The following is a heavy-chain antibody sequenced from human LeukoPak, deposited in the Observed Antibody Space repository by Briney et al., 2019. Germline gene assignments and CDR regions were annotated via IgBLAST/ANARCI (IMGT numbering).Heavy chain of an antibody. Sequence: SETLSLTCTVSGASLSNYYWSWIRQPPGKGLEWIREINHSGSTNYNPSLKSRVTISVDTSKNQFSLKLSSVTAADTAVYYCARVRPGYCSGGSCSLGPFDYWGQGTLVTVSS. J-gene: IGHJ4*02. CDR1: GASLSNYY. CDR3: ARVRPGYCSGGSCSLGPFDY. CDR2: INHSGST. D-gene: IGHD2-15*01. V-gene: IGHV4-34*01.